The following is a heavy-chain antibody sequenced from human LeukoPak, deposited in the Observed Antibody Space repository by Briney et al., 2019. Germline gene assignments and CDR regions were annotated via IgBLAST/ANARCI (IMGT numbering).Heavy chain of an antibody. D-gene: IGHD4-17*01. J-gene: IGHJ4*02. V-gene: IGHV4-59*01. CDR1: GGSISSYY. CDR3: ARTSTVTTTHPFDY. Sequence: SETLSLTCTVSGGSISSYYWSWIRQPPGKGLEWIGYIYYSGRTNYNPSLKSRVTISVDTSKNQFSLKLSSVTAADTAVYYCARTSTVTTTHPFDYWGQGTLVTVSS. CDR2: IYYSGRT.